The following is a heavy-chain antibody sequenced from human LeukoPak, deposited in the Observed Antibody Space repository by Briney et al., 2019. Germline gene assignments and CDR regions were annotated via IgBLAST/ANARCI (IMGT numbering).Heavy chain of an antibody. J-gene: IGHJ4*02. Sequence: GGSLTLSCAASGFTFSSYEMNWVSQAPGKGLEWVSYITSSGSIIYYADSVKGRFTISRDNAKNSLFLQMNSLRAEDTAVYYCARSGLPGIAVAADFDYWGQGTLVTVSS. V-gene: IGHV3-48*03. CDR1: GFTFSSYE. CDR3: ARSGLPGIAVAADFDY. D-gene: IGHD6-19*01. CDR2: ITSSGSII.